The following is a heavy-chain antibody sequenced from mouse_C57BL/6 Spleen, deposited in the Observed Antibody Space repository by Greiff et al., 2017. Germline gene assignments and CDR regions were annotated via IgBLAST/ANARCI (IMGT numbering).Heavy chain of an antibody. CDR1: GFNIKNTY. V-gene: IGHV14-3*01. CDR3: ARSSTAGYYAMDY. Sequence: VQLQQPVAELVRPGASVKLSCTASGFNIKNTYMHWVKQRPEQGLEWIGRIDPANGNTKYAPKFPGKATITADTSSNTAYLQLSSLTSEDTAIYYCARSSTAGYYAMDYWGQVTSVTVSS. CDR2: IDPANGNT. J-gene: IGHJ4*01. D-gene: IGHD2-1*01.